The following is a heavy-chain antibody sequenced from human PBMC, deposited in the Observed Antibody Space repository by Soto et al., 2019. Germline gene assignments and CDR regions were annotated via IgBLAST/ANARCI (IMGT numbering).Heavy chain of an antibody. Sequence: EVQLLESGGGLVQPGGSLRLSCAASGFPFSSYAMSWVRHAPDKGLEWVSAIDFTGAGTYYADSVKGRFTISRDNSKNTLYLQMSSLSAEDTAVYFCARRFSSSSFYFDYWGQGTLVTVSS. CDR2: IDFTGAGT. V-gene: IGHV3-23*01. D-gene: IGHD6-6*01. CDR1: GFPFSSYA. J-gene: IGHJ4*02. CDR3: ARRFSSSSFYFDY.